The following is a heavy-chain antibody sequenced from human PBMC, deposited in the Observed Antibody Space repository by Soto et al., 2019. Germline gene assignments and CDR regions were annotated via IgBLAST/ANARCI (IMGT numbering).Heavy chain of an antibody. V-gene: IGHV4-31*03. Sequence: HVQLQESGPGLVNPSQTLSLTCTVSGGSISSGGYYWSWIRQHPGKGLEWIGYSFYSGATYYNPSLKSRTILSVDTSKNQFSLTLSSLTAADTAVYYCARVQPYDYGANAGWLDPWGQGTLVSVSS. CDR1: GGSISSGGYY. J-gene: IGHJ5*02. CDR3: ARVQPYDYGANAGWLDP. D-gene: IGHD4-17*01. CDR2: SFYSGAT.